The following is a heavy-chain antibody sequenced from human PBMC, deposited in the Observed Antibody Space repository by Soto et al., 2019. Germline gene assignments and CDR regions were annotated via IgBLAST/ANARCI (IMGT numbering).Heavy chain of an antibody. CDR1: GGTFSSYA. Sequence: QVQLVQSGAEVKKPGSSVKVSCKASGGTFSSYAISWVRQAPGQGLEWMGGIIPIFGTANYAQKFQGRVTITAXEAXSXAYMELSSLRSEDTAVYYCARLGLWLDLYYYYGMDVWGQGTTVTVSS. CDR3: ARLGLWLDLYYYYGMDV. CDR2: IIPIFGTA. J-gene: IGHJ6*02. D-gene: IGHD6-19*01. V-gene: IGHV1-69*12.